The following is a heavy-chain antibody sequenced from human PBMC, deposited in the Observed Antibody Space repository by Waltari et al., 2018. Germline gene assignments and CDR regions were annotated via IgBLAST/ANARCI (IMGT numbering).Heavy chain of an antibody. D-gene: IGHD3-10*01. CDR1: GFTFSSYW. CDR3: ASGGGLLAFDI. Sequence: EVQLVESGGGLVQPGGSLRLSCAASGFTFSSYWMHWVRQAPGKGLVWVARSNSDGSSTSYADSVKGRFTISRDNAKNTLYLQMNSLRAEDTAVYYCASGGGLLAFDIWGQGTMVTVSS. CDR2: SNSDGSST. J-gene: IGHJ3*02. V-gene: IGHV3-74*01.